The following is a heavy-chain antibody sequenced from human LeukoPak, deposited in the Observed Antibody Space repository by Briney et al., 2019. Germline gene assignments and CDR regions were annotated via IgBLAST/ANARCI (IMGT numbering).Heavy chain of an antibody. Sequence: SETLSLTCAVYGGSFSGYYWRWIRQPPGKGLAWIGEVNHSGSTHYNPSLKSRVTISVDTSKNQFSLKLSSVTAADTAVYYCAIPHYYGSGSDAFDIWGQGTMVTVSS. D-gene: IGHD3-10*01. V-gene: IGHV4-34*01. CDR2: VNHSGST. J-gene: IGHJ3*02. CDR3: AIPHYYGSGSDAFDI. CDR1: GGSFSGYY.